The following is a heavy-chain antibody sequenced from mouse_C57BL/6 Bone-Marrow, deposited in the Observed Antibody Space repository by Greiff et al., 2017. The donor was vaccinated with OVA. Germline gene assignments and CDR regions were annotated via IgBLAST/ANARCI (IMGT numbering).Heavy chain of an antibody. J-gene: IGHJ2*01. CDR1: GFNIKDDY. D-gene: IGHD2-1*01. CDR2: IDPEIGDT. CDR3: TSYGNFDY. Sequence: VQLKQSGAELVRPGASVKLSCTASGFNIKDDYMPWVKQRPEQGLEWIGWIDPEIGDTEYASKFQGKATITADTSSNTAYLQHSSLTSEDTAVYYCTSYGNFDYGGQGTTLTVSS. V-gene: IGHV14-4*01.